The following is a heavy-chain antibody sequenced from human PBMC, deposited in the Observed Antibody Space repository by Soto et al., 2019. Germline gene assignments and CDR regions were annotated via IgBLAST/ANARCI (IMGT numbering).Heavy chain of an antibody. CDR2: INHSGNT. V-gene: IGHV4-34*01. J-gene: IGHJ4*02. CDR3: ARLGGSYALPHFDY. CDR1: GGSFSGYY. D-gene: IGHD1-26*01. Sequence: PSETLSLTCTVYGGSFSGYYWSWIRQPPGKGLEWIGEINHSGNTNYNASLKSRVTISVDTSKNQFPLNLASVTAADTAVYYCARLGGSYALPHFDYWGQGTLVTVSS.